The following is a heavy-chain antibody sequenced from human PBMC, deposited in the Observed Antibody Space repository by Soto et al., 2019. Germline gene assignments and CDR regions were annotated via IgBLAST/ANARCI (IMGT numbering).Heavy chain of an antibody. CDR1: GISRPPPSFY. CDR2: VDSSGST. CDR3: ARLLAY. J-gene: IGHJ4*01. V-gene: IGHV4-39*01. Sequence: QVQLQESGPGLVKPSETMSLTCSVSGGTVSGISRPPPSFYWGWIRQHPGKGLRWVGSVDSSGSTSYNPSLKSRGTISVDTSKNQFSLKLTSVTAADTAVYYCARLLAYWGHGILVTVSS. D-gene: IGHD1-26*01.